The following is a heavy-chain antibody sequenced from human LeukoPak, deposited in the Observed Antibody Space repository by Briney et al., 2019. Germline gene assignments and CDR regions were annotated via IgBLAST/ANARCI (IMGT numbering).Heavy chain of an antibody. CDR2: IYYSGST. D-gene: IGHD6-13*01. Sequence: PSETLSLTCTVSGGSVSSGSYYWSWIRQPPGKGLEWIGYIYYSGSTNYNPSLKSRVTISVDTSKNQFSLKLSSVTAADTAVYYCARRGIAAAGTFSPWGQGTLVTVSS. CDR3: ARRGIAAAGTFSP. J-gene: IGHJ5*02. V-gene: IGHV4-61*01. CDR1: GGSVSSGSYY.